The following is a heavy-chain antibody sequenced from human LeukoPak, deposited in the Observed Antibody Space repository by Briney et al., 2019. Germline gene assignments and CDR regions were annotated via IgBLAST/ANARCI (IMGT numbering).Heavy chain of an antibody. CDR2: IIPILGIA. J-gene: IGHJ4*02. D-gene: IGHD3-22*01. Sequence: GSSVKVSCKASVGTFSSYAISWVRQAPGHGLEWMGRIIPILGIANYAQKFQGRVTITADKSTSTAYMELSSLRSEDTAVYYCARESREGYYDSSGYWGHWGQGTLVTVSS. V-gene: IGHV1-69*04. CDR3: ARESREGYYDSSGYWGH. CDR1: VGTFSSYA.